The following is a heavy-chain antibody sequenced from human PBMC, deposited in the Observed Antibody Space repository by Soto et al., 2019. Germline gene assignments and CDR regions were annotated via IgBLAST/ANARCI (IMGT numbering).Heavy chain of an antibody. Sequence: SETLSLTCPVSGRSIPDSTYYWAWIRQSPGKGLEWIGTIFYSGGTFYTPSLKSRVTMSVDTSNNPFSLKLSSLTAADTAVYYCARQASGYSYGWFDPWGQGTLVTVSS. CDR3: ARQASGYSYGWFDP. D-gene: IGHD3-22*01. CDR2: IFYSGGT. CDR1: GRSIPDSTYY. V-gene: IGHV4-39*01. J-gene: IGHJ5*02.